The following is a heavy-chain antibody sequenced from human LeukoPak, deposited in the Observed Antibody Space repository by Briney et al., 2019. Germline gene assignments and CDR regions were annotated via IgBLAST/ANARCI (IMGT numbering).Heavy chain of an antibody. CDR2: ISYDGGNK. J-gene: IGHJ4*02. CDR3: ATSYGSGSYYNNPYYFDY. Sequence: GRSLRLSCAASGFTFSTYGMHWVRQAPVKGLEWVAVISYDGGNKYYADSVKGRFTISRDNSKNTLYLQMNSLRAEDTAVYYCATSYGSGSYYNNPYYFDYWGQGTLVTVSS. CDR1: GFTFSTYG. D-gene: IGHD3-10*01. V-gene: IGHV3-30*03.